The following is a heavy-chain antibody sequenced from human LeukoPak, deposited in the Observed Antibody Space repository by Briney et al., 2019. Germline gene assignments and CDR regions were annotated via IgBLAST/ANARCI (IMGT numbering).Heavy chain of an antibody. D-gene: IGHD5-18*01. V-gene: IGHV4-59*01. CDR3: ARDKQPGDN. CDR2: IYYSGSA. J-gene: IGHJ4*02. CDR1: GGSLSSYY. Sequence: PSETLSLTCTISGGSLSSYYWSWLRQPPGKGLEWIGYIYYSGSADYNPSLKSRFTMSVDTSKNQFSLKLSSVTAADTAVYYCARDKQPGDNWGQGTLVTVSS.